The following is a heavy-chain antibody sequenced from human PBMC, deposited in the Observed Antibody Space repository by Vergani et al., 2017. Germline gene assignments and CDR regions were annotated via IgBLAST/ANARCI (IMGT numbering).Heavy chain of an antibody. J-gene: IGHJ4*02. D-gene: IGHD5-18*01. Sequence: QVQLVQSGAEVKKPGSSVKVSCKASGGTFSSYAISWVRQAPGQGLEWMGGIIPIFGIANYAQKFQGRVTITADKSTSTAYMELSSLRSEDTAVYYCAKQQLWLGRPAGNFDYWGQGTLVTVAS. CDR3: AKQQLWLGRPAGNFDY. CDR2: IIPIFGIA. V-gene: IGHV1-69*17. CDR1: GGTFSSYA.